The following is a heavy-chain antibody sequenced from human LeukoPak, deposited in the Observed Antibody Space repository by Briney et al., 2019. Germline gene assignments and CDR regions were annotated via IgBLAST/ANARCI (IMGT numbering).Heavy chain of an antibody. J-gene: IGHJ3*02. Sequence: SETLSLTCNVSGGSISSSIYYWGWIRQPPGKGLEWIGNIYYSGRTNHNPSLKSRVTISVDTSKNQFSLKLSSVTAADTAVYYCAGGGSNDAFDIWGQGTMVTVSS. CDR3: AGGGSNDAFDI. CDR1: GGSISSSIYY. V-gene: IGHV4-61*05. CDR2: IYYSGRT. D-gene: IGHD1-26*01.